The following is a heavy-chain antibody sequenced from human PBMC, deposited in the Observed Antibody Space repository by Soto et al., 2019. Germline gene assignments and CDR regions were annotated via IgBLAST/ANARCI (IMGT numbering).Heavy chain of an antibody. V-gene: IGHV1-3*01. CDR1: GYTFTSYA. J-gene: IGHJ6*02. CDR2: INAGNGNT. Sequence: ASVKVSCKASGYTFTSYAMHWVRQAPGQRLEWMGWINAGNGNTKYSRKFQGRVTITRDTSASTAYMELSSLRSEDTAVYYCARDQDIVATPGMDVWGQGTTVTVSS. CDR3: ARDQDIVATPGMDV. D-gene: IGHD5-12*01.